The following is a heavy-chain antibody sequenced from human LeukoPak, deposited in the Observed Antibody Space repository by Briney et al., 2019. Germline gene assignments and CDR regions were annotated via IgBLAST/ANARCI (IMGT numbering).Heavy chain of an antibody. J-gene: IGHJ4*02. CDR2: IIPILGIA. CDR1: GDTFSSYT. D-gene: IGHD5-18*01. CDR3: AGTVYPLEYSYGS. V-gene: IGHV1-69*02. Sequence: SVKVSCKASGDTFSSYTISWVRQAPGQGLEWMGRIIPILGIANYAQKFQGRVTITADKSTSTAYMELRSLRSCDTAVYYCAGTVYPLEYSYGSWGQGTLVTVPS.